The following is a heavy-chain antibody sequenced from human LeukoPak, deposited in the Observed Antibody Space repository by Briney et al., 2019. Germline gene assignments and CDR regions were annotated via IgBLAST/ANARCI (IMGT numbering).Heavy chain of an antibody. D-gene: IGHD5-24*01. Sequence: GGSLRLSCTASGFAFRTYAMNWVRQAPGKGLEWLSGISGSGNGTYYADSVKGRFTISRDNSKNMVYLQMNSLTVEDAATYYCAKRTMSAFDSWGQGTLLIVSS. V-gene: IGHV3-23*01. CDR3: AKRTMSAFDS. CDR2: ISGSGNGT. CDR1: GFAFRTYA. J-gene: IGHJ4*02.